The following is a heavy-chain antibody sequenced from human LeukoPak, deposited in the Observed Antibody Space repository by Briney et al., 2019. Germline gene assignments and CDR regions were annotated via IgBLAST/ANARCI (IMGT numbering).Heavy chain of an antibody. V-gene: IGHV4-34*01. J-gene: IGHJ6*03. CDR3: AKKRTMVRGVYYYYYMDV. Sequence: NPSETLSLTCAVYGGSFSGYYWSWIRQPPGKGLEWIGEINHSGSTNYNPSLKSRVTISVDKSKNQFSLKLSSVTAADTAVYYCAKKRTMVRGVYYYYYMDVWGKGTTVTVSS. CDR2: INHSGST. CDR1: GGSFSGYY. D-gene: IGHD3-10*01.